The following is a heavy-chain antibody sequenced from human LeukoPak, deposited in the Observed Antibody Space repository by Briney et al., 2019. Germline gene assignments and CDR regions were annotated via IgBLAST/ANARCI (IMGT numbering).Heavy chain of an antibody. Sequence: PGGSLRLSCAASGFTVSSNYMSWVRQAPGKGLEWVSVVYSGGTTYYGDSVKSRFTISRDDSKNMLYLQMNSLRVEDTAVYYCAGRNCSGSSCYQYFEYWGRGTLVTVSS. CDR3: AGRNCSGSSCYQYFEY. D-gene: IGHD2-15*01. V-gene: IGHV3-66*01. CDR1: GFTVSSNY. CDR2: VYSGGTT. J-gene: IGHJ4*02.